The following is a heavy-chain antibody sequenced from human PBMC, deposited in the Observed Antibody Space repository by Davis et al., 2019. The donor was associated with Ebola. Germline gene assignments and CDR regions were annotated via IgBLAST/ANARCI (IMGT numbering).Heavy chain of an antibody. Sequence: SLKISCTASGFTFDDYAMHWVRQAPGKGLEWVSGISWHSGTIGYADSVKGQFTISRDNAKNSLYLQMNRLRAEDTALYYCEKGGGGVTPGYGMDVWGQGTTVTVSS. CDR1: GFTFDDYA. CDR2: ISWHSGTI. V-gene: IGHV3-9*01. D-gene: IGHD4-23*01. J-gene: IGHJ6*02. CDR3: EKGGGGVTPGYGMDV.